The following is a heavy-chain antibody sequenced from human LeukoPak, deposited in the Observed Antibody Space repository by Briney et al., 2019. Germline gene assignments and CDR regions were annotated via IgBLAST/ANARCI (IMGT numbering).Heavy chain of an antibody. D-gene: IGHD6-19*01. Sequence: SETLSLTCTVSGGSISSSSYHWGWIRQPPRKGLEWIGSIYYSGSTYYNPSLKSRVTTSVDTSKNQFSLKLSSVTAADTAVYYCARGSGWIDAFDIWGQGTMVTVSS. CDR3: ARGSGWIDAFDI. CDR2: IYYSGST. J-gene: IGHJ3*02. CDR1: GGSISSSSYH. V-gene: IGHV4-39*01.